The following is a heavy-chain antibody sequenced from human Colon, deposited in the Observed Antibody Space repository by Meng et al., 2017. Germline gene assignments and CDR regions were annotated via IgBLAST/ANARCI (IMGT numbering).Heavy chain of an antibody. D-gene: IGHD4-17*01. CDR2: MSDSGTT. CDR3: ARDTLYGTDY. CDR1: CGSIKSGGYH. V-gene: IGHV4-31*03. J-gene: IGHJ4*02. Sequence: QVHLHESGPGLVRPSDDLSLVCTVSCGSIKSGGYHGGWVRQHPGKGLEYIGFMSDSGTTDYNPSLRSRVSISEIGSSKNQFSLALRSVTAADTSTYFCARDTLYGTDYWGQGVLVTVSS.